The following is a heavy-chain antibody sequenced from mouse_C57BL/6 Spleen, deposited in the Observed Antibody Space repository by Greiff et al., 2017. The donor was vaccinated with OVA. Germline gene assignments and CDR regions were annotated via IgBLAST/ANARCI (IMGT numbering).Heavy chain of an antibody. J-gene: IGHJ2*01. V-gene: IGHV5-4*03. CDR1: GFTFSSYA. CDR3: ARRRGDDYFDY. Sequence: EVKLVESGGGLVKPGGSLKLSCAASGFTFSSYAMSWVRQTPEKRPEWVATICDGGSYTYYPDNVKGRFTISRDNAQNNLYLQMSHLKSEDTAMYYCARRRGDDYFDYWGQGTTLTVSS. CDR2: ICDGGSYT. D-gene: IGHD3-3*01.